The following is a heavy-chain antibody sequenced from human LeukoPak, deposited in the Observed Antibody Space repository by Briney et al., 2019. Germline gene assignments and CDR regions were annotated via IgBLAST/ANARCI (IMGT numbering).Heavy chain of an antibody. CDR1: GFAFSSYE. Sequence: GGSLRLSCTASGFAFSSYEMNWVRQAPGKGLGWVSYIYSSGHTIYYADSVKGRFTISRDNAKNSLYLQMNSLRAEDTAVYYCATGGWLQPFDYWGQGTLVTVSS. D-gene: IGHD5-24*01. CDR3: ATGGWLQPFDY. J-gene: IGHJ4*02. CDR2: IYSSGHTI. V-gene: IGHV3-48*03.